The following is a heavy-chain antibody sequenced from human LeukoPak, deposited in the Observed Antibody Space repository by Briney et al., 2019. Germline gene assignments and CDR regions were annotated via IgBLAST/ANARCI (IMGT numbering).Heavy chain of an antibody. CDR2: IYYSGST. D-gene: IGHD6-13*01. Sequence: PSETLSLTCTVSGGSISSYYWGWIRQPPGKGLEWIGSIYYSGSTYYNPSLKSRVTISVDTSKNQFSLKLSSVTAADTAVYYCASSSSWINWFDPWGQGTLVTVSS. CDR1: GGSISSYY. J-gene: IGHJ5*02. CDR3: ASSSSWINWFDP. V-gene: IGHV4-39*01.